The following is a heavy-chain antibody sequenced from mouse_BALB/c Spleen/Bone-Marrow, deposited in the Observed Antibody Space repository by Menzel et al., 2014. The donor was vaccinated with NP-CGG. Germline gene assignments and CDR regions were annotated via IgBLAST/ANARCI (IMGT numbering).Heavy chain of an antibody. CDR2: ISSGGSNT. CDR3: ARQRGYAYAMDY. Sequence: EVMLVESGGGLVKPGGSLKFSCAASGFAFSGYDMSWVRQTPEKRLEGVAYISSGGSNTYYPDTVKGRSTISRDNAKNTLYLQMNSLKSEDTAMYYCARQRGYAYAMDYWGQGISVTVSS. D-gene: IGHD2-2*01. CDR1: GFAFSGYD. J-gene: IGHJ4*01. V-gene: IGHV5-12-1*01.